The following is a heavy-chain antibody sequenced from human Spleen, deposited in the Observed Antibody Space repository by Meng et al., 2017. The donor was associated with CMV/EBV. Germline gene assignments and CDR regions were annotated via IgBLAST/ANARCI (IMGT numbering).Heavy chain of an antibody. CDR2: IYYSGST. V-gene: IGHV4-30-4*08. CDR1: GGSISSSDYY. CDR3: ARGGDGGFYYFDY. J-gene: IGHJ4*02. D-gene: IGHD4-23*01. Sequence: QVQRQESGPGLVKTCQTLSLTCTVSGGSISSSDYYWSWIRQPPGKGLEWIGYIYYSGSTYYNPSLKSRVTISVDTSKNQFSLKLSSVTAADTAVYYCARGGDGGFYYFDYWGQGTLVTVSS.